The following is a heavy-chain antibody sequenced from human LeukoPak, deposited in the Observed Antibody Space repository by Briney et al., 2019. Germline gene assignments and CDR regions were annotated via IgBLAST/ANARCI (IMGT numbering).Heavy chain of an antibody. CDR2: INHSGST. J-gene: IGHJ4*02. V-gene: IGHV4-34*01. CDR3: ARGQIAAH. CDR1: GGSFSGYY. Sequence: SETLSLTCAVYGGSFSGYYWSWIRKPPGKGLEWIGEINHSGSTNYNPSLKSRVTISVDTSKNQFSLKLSSVTAADTAVYYCARGQIAAHWGQGTLVTVSS. D-gene: IGHD6-6*01.